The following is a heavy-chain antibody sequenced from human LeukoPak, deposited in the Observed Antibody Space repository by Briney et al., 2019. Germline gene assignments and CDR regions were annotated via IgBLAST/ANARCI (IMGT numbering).Heavy chain of an antibody. V-gene: IGHV3-53*01. Sequence: GGSLRLSCAASGITVSSNYMTWVRQAPGKGLECVSVLYSGGRTYYTDSVKGRFTIPRDNSKNTLFLQMNTLRVEDTAVYYCALGVAATGDAFDIWGQGTMVAVSS. CDR1: GITVSSNY. CDR2: LYSGGRT. D-gene: IGHD6-25*01. J-gene: IGHJ3*02. CDR3: ALGVAATGDAFDI.